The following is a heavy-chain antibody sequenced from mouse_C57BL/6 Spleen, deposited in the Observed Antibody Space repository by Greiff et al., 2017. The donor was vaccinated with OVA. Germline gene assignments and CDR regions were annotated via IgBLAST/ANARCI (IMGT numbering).Heavy chain of an antibody. CDR3: ARSLGGYYFDY. Sequence: VKLMESGAELVRPGASVKLSCKASGYTFTDYYINWVKQRPGQGLEWIARIYPGSGNTYYNEKFKGKATLTAEKSSSTAYMQLSSLTSEDSAVYFCARSLGGYYFDYWGQGTTLTVSS. D-gene: IGHD4-1*01. CDR2: IYPGSGNT. V-gene: IGHV1-76*01. J-gene: IGHJ2*01. CDR1: GYTFTDYY.